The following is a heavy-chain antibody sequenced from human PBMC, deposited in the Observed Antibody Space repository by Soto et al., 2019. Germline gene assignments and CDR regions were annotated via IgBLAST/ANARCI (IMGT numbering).Heavy chain of an antibody. J-gene: IGHJ4*02. V-gene: IGHV4-39*01. CDR3: ARSSSRAFRSLEWVDPLYC. CDR1: GGSISSTSYY. Sequence: PSETLSLTCTVSGGSISSTSYYWGWIRQPPGKGLEWIGSMYYSGSTYYNPSLKSRVSMSVDTSRNQFSLKLRSVTAADTAVYYCARSSSRAFRSLEWVDPLYCWGQGTPVTVS. CDR2: MYYSGST. D-gene: IGHD3-3*01.